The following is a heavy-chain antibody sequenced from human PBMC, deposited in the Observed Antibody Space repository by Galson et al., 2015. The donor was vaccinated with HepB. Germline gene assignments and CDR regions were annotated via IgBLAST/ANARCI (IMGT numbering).Heavy chain of an antibody. V-gene: IGHV1-18*04. CDR2: ISAYNGNT. CDR3: ARANYDSSGQEYYFDY. J-gene: IGHJ4*02. CDR1: GYTFTSYG. D-gene: IGHD3-22*01. Sequence: SVKVSCKASGYTFTSYGISWVRQAPGQGLEWMGWISAYNGNTNYAQKLQGRVTMTTDTSTSTAYMELRSPRSDDTAVYYCARANYDSSGQEYYFDYWGQGTLVTVSS.